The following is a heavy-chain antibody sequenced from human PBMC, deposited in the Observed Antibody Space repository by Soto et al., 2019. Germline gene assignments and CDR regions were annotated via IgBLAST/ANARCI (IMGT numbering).Heavy chain of an antibody. CDR3: TRANWYSEY. Sequence: QVQLQESGPGLVKPSETLSLTCSVSGGSISNHYWSWIRQPPGKGLEWIGYIYYNGTTNYNPSLKSRVTMSVDTYRNQISLKLTTVTAADTAVYYCTRANWYSEYWGQGTLVTVSS. J-gene: IGHJ4*02. CDR1: GGSISNHY. CDR2: IYYNGTT. V-gene: IGHV4-59*11. D-gene: IGHD7-27*01.